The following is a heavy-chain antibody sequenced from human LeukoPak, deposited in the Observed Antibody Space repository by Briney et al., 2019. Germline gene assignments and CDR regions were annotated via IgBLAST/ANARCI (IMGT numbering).Heavy chain of an antibody. CDR2: INHSGST. CDR3: ARGRGAAASYYYYYGMDV. D-gene: IGHD6-13*01. J-gene: IGHJ6*02. V-gene: IGHV4-34*01. Sequence: PSETLSLTCAVYGGSFSGYYWSWIRQPPGKGLEWIGEINHSGSTNYNPSLTSRVTISVDTSKNQFSLKLSSVTAADTAVYYCARGRGAAASYYYYYGMDVWGQGTTVTVSS. CDR1: GGSFSGYY.